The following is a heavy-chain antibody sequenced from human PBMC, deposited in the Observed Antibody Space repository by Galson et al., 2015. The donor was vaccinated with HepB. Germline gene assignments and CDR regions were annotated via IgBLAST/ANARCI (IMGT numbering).Heavy chain of an antibody. CDR3: ARGGALWFGELLTPIYYYYYGMDV. CDR2: INPSGGST. J-gene: IGHJ6*02. V-gene: IGHV1-46*04. Sequence: SVKVSCKASGYTFTSYYMHWVRQAPGQGLEWMGIINPSGGSTSYAQKLQGRVTMTRDTSTSTVYMELSSLRSEDTAVYYCARGGALWFGELLTPIYYYYYGMDVWGQGTTVTVSS. D-gene: IGHD3-10*01. CDR1: GYTFTSYY.